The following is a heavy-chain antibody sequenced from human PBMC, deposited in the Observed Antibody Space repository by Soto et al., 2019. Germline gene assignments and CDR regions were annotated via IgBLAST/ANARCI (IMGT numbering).Heavy chain of an antibody. CDR1: GGSISSYY. J-gene: IGHJ6*02. V-gene: IGHV4-59*12. Sequence: PSETLSLTCTVSGGSISSYYWSWIRQPPGKGLEWIGYIYYSGSTNYNPSLKSRVTISVDTSKNQFSLKLSSVTAADTAVYYCARDQPSPYGSGSSMDVWGQGTTVTVSS. CDR2: IYYSGST. CDR3: ARDQPSPYGSGSSMDV. D-gene: IGHD3-10*01.